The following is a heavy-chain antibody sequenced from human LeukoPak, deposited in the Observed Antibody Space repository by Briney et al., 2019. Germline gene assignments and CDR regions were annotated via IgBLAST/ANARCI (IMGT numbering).Heavy chain of an antibody. CDR3: ARVSSSSQGLDY. CDR2: IYYSGST. CDR1: GGSISSGDYY. V-gene: IGHV4-30-4*08. J-gene: IGHJ4*02. Sequence: SETLSPTCTVSGGSISSGDYYWGWVRQPPGRGREGVGYIYYSGSTYDNPSLKSRVTISVDTSKNQFSLKLSSVTAADTAVYYCARVSSSSQGLDYWGQGTLVTVSS. D-gene: IGHD6-6*01.